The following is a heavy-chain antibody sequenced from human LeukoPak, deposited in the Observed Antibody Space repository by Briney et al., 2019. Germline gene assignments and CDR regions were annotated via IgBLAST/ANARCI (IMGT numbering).Heavy chain of an antibody. Sequence: GGSLRLSCAASGFTFSTYSMNWLRQAPGKGLEGVSSISSSSSYIYYADSVKGRFTISRDNAKNSLYLQMNSLRAEDTAVYYCARWSGMATVTSDYWGQGTLVTVSS. CDR1: GFTFSTYS. CDR3: ARWSGMATVTSDY. J-gene: IGHJ4*02. CDR2: ISSSSSYI. D-gene: IGHD5-24*01. V-gene: IGHV3-21*01.